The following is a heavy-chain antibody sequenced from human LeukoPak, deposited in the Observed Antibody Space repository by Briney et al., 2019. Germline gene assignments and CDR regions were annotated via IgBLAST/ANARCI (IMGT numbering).Heavy chain of an antibody. CDR2: ISYDGSNK. CDR1: GFTFSSYA. V-gene: IGHV3-30-3*01. D-gene: IGHD2-2*01. CDR3: ARQLVVPALPPKHYYYYYGMDV. Sequence: GGSLRLSCAASGFTFSSYAMHWVRQAPGKGLEWVAVISYDGSNKYYADSVKGRFTISRDNSKNTLYLQMNSLRAEDTAVYYCARQLVVPALPPKHYYYYYGMDVWGQGTTVTVSS. J-gene: IGHJ6*02.